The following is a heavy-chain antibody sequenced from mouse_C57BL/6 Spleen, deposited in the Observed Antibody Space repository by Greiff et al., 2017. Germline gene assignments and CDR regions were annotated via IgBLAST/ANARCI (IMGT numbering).Heavy chain of an antibody. D-gene: IGHD1-1*01. V-gene: IGHV1-76*01. Sequence: VQLQQSGAELVRPGASVKLSCKASGYTFTDYYINWVKQRPGQGLEWIARIYPGSGNTYYNEKFKGKATLTAEKSSSTAYMQLSSLTSEDSAVYFCARGHYYGSSAYWGQGTLVTVSA. CDR2: IYPGSGNT. CDR1: GYTFTDYY. CDR3: ARGHYYGSSAY. J-gene: IGHJ3*01.